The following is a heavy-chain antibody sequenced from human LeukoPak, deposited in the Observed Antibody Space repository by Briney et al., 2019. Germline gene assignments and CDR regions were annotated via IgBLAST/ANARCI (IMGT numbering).Heavy chain of an antibody. V-gene: IGHV4-59*08. CDR2: IYYTGNT. CDR3: ATLTTVVTRSYFDY. D-gene: IGHD4-23*01. J-gene: IGHJ4*02. CDR1: GGSISSYY. Sequence: SETLSLTCTVSGGSISSYYWSWIRQPPGKGLEWIGYIYYTGNTNYNPSLKSRVTISVDTSKKQFSLKLSSVTAADTAVYYCATLTTVVTRSYFDYWGQGTLVTVSS.